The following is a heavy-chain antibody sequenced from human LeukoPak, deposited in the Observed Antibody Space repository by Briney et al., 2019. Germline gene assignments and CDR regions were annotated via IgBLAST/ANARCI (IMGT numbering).Heavy chain of an antibody. CDR2: ISSSSSYI. J-gene: IGHJ5*02. Sequence: PGGSLRLSCAASGLTFSSYSMNWVRQAPGKGLEWVSSISSSSSYIYYADSVKGRFTISRDNAKNSLYLQMNSLRAEDTAVYYCARDSNYGDYQNWFDPWGQGTLVTVSS. CDR3: ARDSNYGDYQNWFDP. V-gene: IGHV3-21*01. D-gene: IGHD4-17*01. CDR1: GLTFSSYS.